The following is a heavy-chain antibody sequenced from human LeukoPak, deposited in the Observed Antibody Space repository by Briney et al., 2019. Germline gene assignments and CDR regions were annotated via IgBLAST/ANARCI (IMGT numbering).Heavy chain of an antibody. CDR3: ARDPSTYEGQLAFDY. CDR2: INPNSGGT. J-gene: IGHJ4*02. Sequence: ASVEVSCKASGYTFTDYYMHWVRQAPGQGLEWMGWINPNSGGTNYAQKFQGRVTMTRDTSINTAYMELSRLRSDDTAVYYCARDPSTYEGQLAFDYWGQGTLVTVSS. CDR1: GYTFTDYY. D-gene: IGHD3-3*01. V-gene: IGHV1-2*02.